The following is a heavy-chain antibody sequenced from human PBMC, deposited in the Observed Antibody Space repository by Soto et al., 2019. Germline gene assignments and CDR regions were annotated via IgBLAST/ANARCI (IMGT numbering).Heavy chain of an antibody. Sequence: QVQLVESGGGVVQPGRSLRLSCAASGFTFSSYGMHWVRQAPGKGLEWVAVISYDGSNKYYVDSVKGRFTISRDNSKNTLYLQMNRLRAEDRAVYYCAKDLPLKYCSGGSCTTLGAFDIWGQGTMVTVSS. D-gene: IGHD2-15*01. CDR2: ISYDGSNK. J-gene: IGHJ3*02. CDR1: GFTFSSYG. V-gene: IGHV3-30*18. CDR3: AKDLPLKYCSGGSCTTLGAFDI.